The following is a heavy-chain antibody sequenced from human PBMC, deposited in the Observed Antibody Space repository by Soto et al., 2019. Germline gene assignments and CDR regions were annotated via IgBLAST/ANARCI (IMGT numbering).Heavy chain of an antibody. D-gene: IGHD3-22*01. CDR3: ARGLLRENYYDSSGNYYLFGY. CDR2: ISSSGSTI. CDR1: GAPISSGDYY. Sequence: LSLTCKVSGAPISSGDYYWSWVRQAPGKGLEWVSYISSSGSTIYYADSVKGRFTISRDNAKNSLYLQMNSLRAEDTAVYYCARGLLRENYYDSSGNYYLFGYWGQGTLVTVSS. J-gene: IGHJ4*02. V-gene: IGHV3-48*03.